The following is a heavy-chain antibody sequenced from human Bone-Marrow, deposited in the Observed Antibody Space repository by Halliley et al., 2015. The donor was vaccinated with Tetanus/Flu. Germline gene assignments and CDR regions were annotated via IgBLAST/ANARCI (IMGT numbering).Heavy chain of an antibody. V-gene: IGHV4-59*09. D-gene: IGHD3-10*01. J-gene: IGHJ4*02. CDR3: ARGGTRTQGFDY. CDR2: IYYAGST. Sequence: LGWIGHIYYAGSTNYTPSLKSRVTISVDRSRNQFSLRLSSVTAADTAVYYCARGGTRTQGFDYWGQGTLVTVSS.